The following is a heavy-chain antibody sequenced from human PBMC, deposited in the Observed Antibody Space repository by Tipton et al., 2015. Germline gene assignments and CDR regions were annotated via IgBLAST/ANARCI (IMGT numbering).Heavy chain of an antibody. CDR1: GASISSPNSF. V-gene: IGHV4-39*01. CDR3: ACQDYDSLTRDYQTVDY. D-gene: IGHD3-9*01. J-gene: IGHJ4*02. CDR2: LLHRGTT. Sequence: TLSLTCTVSGASISSPNSFWGWIRQSPGKGLEWIGSLLHRGTTYYNPSLRSRVSLSIDTSINQFSLSLTSVTAADTAVYYCACQDYDSLTRDYQTVDYWGQGTLVTVSS.